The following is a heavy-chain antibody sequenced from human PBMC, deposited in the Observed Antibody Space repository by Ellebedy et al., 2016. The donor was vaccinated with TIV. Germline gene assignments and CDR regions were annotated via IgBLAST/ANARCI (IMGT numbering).Heavy chain of an antibody. V-gene: IGHV4-34*01. Sequence: SETLSLXCAVYGGSFSGYYWSWIRQPPGKGLEWIGEINHSGSTNYNPSLKSRVTISVDTSKNQFSLKLSSVTAADTAVYYCAIPTMPGYYYYGMDVWGQGTTVTVSS. D-gene: IGHD2-2*01. J-gene: IGHJ6*02. CDR3: AIPTMPGYYYYGMDV. CDR1: GGSFSGYY. CDR2: INHSGST.